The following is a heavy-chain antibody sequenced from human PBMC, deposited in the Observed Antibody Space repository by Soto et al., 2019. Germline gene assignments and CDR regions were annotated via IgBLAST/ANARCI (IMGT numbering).Heavy chain of an antibody. Sequence: EVQLLESGGGLVQPGESLRLSCAASGFTFSSYAMSWVRQAPGKGLEWVSVISGSDDSTYYADSVKGRFTISGDNSKNTLYLQMNSLRAEDTAVYYCAKRSSSSTFGSWGQGTLVTVSS. CDR1: GFTFSSYA. CDR3: AKRSSSSTFGS. D-gene: IGHD6-6*01. CDR2: ISGSDDST. J-gene: IGHJ4*02. V-gene: IGHV3-23*01.